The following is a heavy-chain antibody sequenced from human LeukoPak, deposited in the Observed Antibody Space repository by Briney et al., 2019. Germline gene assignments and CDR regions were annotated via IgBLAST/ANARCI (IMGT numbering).Heavy chain of an antibody. Sequence: GASVKVSCKAPGYTFTSYGISWVRQAPGQGLEWMGWISAYNGNTNYAQKLQGRVTMTTDTSTSTAYMELRSLRSDDTAVYYCARDLGWSTNYYGSGSYYDYWGQGTLVTVSS. J-gene: IGHJ4*02. CDR2: ISAYNGNT. CDR3: ARDLGWSTNYYGSGSYYDY. D-gene: IGHD3-10*01. CDR1: GYTFTSYG. V-gene: IGHV1-18*01.